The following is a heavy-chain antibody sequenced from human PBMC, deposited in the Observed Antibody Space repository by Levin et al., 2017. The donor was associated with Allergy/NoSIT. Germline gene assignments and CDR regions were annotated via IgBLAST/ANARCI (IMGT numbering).Heavy chain of an antibody. CDR3: ARVGYCSGGSCYAEYFQH. CDR1: GGTFSSYA. CDR2: IIPILGIA. D-gene: IGHD2-15*01. V-gene: IGHV1-69*04. Sequence: KISCKASGGTFSSYAISWVRQAPGQGLEWMGRIIPILGIANYAQKFQGRVTITADKSTSTAYMELSSLRSEDTAVYYCARVGYCSGGSCYAEYFQHWGQGTLVTVSS. J-gene: IGHJ1*01.